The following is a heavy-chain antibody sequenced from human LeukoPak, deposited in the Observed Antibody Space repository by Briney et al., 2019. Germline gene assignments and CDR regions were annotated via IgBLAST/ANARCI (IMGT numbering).Heavy chain of an antibody. CDR2: IYYSGST. Sequence: SETLSLTCTVSGGSISSYYWSWIRQPPGKGLEWIGYIYYSGSTNYNPSLKSRVTISVDTSKNQFSLKLSSVTAADTAVYYCARLARYFDWLTIGWGQGTLVTVSS. J-gene: IGHJ4*02. CDR3: ARLARYFDWLTIG. V-gene: IGHV4-59*08. CDR1: GGSISSYY. D-gene: IGHD3-9*01.